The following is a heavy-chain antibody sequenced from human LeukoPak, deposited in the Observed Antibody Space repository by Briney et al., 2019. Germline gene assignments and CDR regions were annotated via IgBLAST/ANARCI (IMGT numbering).Heavy chain of an antibody. Sequence: ASVKVSCKASGYTFTSYDINWVRQATGQGLEWMGWMNPNSGNTGYAQKFQGRVTMTRNTSISTAYMVLSSLRSEDTAVYYCAGKEYSSSSFDYWGQGTLVTVSS. V-gene: IGHV1-8*01. CDR1: GYTFTSYD. CDR3: AGKEYSSSSFDY. CDR2: MNPNSGNT. J-gene: IGHJ4*02. D-gene: IGHD6-6*01.